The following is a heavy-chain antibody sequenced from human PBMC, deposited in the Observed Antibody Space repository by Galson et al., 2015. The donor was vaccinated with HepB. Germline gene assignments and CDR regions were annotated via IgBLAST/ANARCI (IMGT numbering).Heavy chain of an antibody. CDR1: GFNFISYN. CDR2: ISSSGSYK. V-gene: IGHV3-21*06. D-gene: IGHD6-19*01. J-gene: IGHJ5*02. CDR3: AREIVVGTLPRRLNTWFDL. Sequence: SLRLSCAASGFNFISYNINWVRQAPGQGLEWVSQISSSGSYKLYAASVKGRFTISRDNAKNALYLQMNSLRAEDTAVYYCAREIVVGTLPRRLNTWFDLWGQGTVVTVSS.